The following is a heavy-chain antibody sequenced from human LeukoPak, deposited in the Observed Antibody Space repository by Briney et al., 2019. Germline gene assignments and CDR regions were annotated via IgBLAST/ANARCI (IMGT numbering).Heavy chain of an antibody. D-gene: IGHD4/OR15-4a*01. CDR2: MTPNSGNT. CDR3: ARFRYDYGDGPDY. J-gene: IGHJ4*02. V-gene: IGHV1-8*01. CDR1: GYTFTRYD. Sequence: ASVKVSCKASGYTFTRYDINWVRQAAGQGLEWMGFMTPNSGNTGYAQKLQGRVTMTRNNSISTAYMELSSLRSEDTAVYYCARFRYDYGDGPDYWGQGTLVTVSS.